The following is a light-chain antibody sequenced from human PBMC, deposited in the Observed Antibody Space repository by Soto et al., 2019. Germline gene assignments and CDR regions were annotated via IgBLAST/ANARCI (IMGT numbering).Light chain of an antibody. CDR2: DVS. J-gene: IGLJ2*01. CDR3: CSYAGSYTLL. V-gene: IGLV2-11*01. CDR1: SSDVGGYHY. Sequence: QSVLTQPRSVSGSPGQSVTISCTGTSSDVGGYHYVSWYQQHPGKAPKLMSYDVSKRPSGVPDRFSGSKSGNTASLTISGLQAEDEADYYCCSYAGSYTLLFGGGTKVTVL.